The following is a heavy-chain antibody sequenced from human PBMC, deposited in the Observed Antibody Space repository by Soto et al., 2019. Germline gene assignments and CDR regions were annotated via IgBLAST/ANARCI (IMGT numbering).Heavy chain of an antibody. CDR2: IYYSGRT. D-gene: IGHD2-2*01. CDR1: GGSISSGGYY. V-gene: IGHV4-31*03. Sequence: QVQLQESGPGLVKPSQTLSLTCTVSGGSISSGGYYWSWIRQHPGKGLEWIGYIYYSGRTYYNPSLKSRITISVDTSKNQFSLKLSSVTAADTAVFYCARGTSRVVPAAATYFFDSWGQGTLVTVSS. CDR3: ARGTSRVVPAAATYFFDS. J-gene: IGHJ4*02.